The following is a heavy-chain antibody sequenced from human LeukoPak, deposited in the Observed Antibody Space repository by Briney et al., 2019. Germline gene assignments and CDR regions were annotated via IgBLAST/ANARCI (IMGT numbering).Heavy chain of an antibody. D-gene: IGHD6-19*01. V-gene: IGHV3-30*02. CDR2: IRYDGSNK. J-gene: IGHJ3*02. CDR3: AKDRQWLVPGAFDI. CDR1: GFTFRNYG. Sequence: PGGSLTLARAASGFTFRNYGMHWVRQAPGKGLEWVAFIRYDGSNKYYVDSVNGRITISRDNSKNTLYLQMNSLRAVDTAVYYCAKDRQWLVPGAFDIWGQGTMVTVSS.